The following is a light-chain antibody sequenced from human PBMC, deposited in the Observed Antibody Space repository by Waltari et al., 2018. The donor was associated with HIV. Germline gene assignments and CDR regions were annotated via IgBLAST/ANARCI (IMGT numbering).Light chain of an antibody. V-gene: IGLV2-23*02. J-gene: IGLJ3*02. Sequence: QSALTQPASVSGSPGQSITVSCTGTSSDVGGYNFVSWYQQHPGKAPKLIIFGVFKRPAGVSERFSGSRSGNTASLTVSGLQAEDEADYYCCSYAGSRTWVFGGGTALTVL. CDR3: CSYAGSRTWV. CDR2: GVF. CDR1: SSDVGGYNF.